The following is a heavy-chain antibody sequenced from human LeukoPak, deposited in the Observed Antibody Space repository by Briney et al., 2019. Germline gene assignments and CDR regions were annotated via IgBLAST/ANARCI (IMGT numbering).Heavy chain of an antibody. Sequence: GGSLRLSCAASGFTFSSYAMSWVRQAPGKGLEWVSAISGSGGSTYYADSVKGRFTISRDNSKNTLYLQMNSLRAEGTAVYYCAKGATNGYSYGSSFDYWGQGTLVTVPS. CDR3: AKGATNGYSYGSSFDY. J-gene: IGHJ4*02. V-gene: IGHV3-23*01. CDR1: GFTFSSYA. D-gene: IGHD5-18*01. CDR2: ISGSGGST.